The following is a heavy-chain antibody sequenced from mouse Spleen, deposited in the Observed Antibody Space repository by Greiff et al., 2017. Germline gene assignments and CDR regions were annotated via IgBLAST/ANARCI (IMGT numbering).Heavy chain of an antibody. D-gene: IGHD1-2*01. CDR1: GYAFSSSW. V-gene: IGHV1-82*01. J-gene: IGHJ2*01. CDR2: IYPGDGDT. Sequence: VQLQQSGPELVKPGASVKISCKASGYAFSSSWMNWVKQRPGQGLEWIGRIYPGDGDTNYNGKFKGKATLTADKSSSTAYMQLSSLTSEDSAVYYCARWLEDYWGQGTTLTVSS. CDR3: ARWLEDY.